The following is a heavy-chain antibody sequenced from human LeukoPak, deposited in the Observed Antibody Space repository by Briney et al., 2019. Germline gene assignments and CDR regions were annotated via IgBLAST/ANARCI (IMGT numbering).Heavy chain of an antibody. V-gene: IGHV3-66*01. CDR1: GFTVSSNY. J-gene: IGHJ4*02. CDR2: LYSGGTT. CDR3: TRMSPDY. Sequence: PGGSLRLSCAASGFTVSSNYMSWVRQAPGKGLEWVSILYSGGTTYYTDSVKGRFTISRDNSKNTLYLQMNSLRAEDTAVYYCTRMSPDYWGQGTLVTVSS.